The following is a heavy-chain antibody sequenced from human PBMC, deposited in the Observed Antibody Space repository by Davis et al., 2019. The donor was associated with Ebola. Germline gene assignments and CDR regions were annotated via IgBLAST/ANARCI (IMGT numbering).Heavy chain of an antibody. Sequence: SETLSLTCTVSGASLSSGGYYWSWIRQHPGKGLEWIGYIFFSGNTQYNPSLKSRVTMSVDTSKNQFSLKLSSVTAADTAVYYCARRRVTAARPRSVAFDYWGQGILVTVSS. CDR2: IFFSGNT. CDR1: GASLSSGGYY. J-gene: IGHJ4*02. CDR3: ARRRVTAARPRSVAFDY. D-gene: IGHD6-6*01. V-gene: IGHV4-31*03.